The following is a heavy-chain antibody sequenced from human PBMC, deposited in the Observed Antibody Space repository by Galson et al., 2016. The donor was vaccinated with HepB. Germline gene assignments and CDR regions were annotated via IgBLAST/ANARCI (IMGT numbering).Heavy chain of an antibody. Sequence: SLRLSCAVSGFSFRSYAMSWVRQAPGKGLEWVSAITDSGGRTYYADSVKGRFTISRDNSKNTLYLQMNSLRAEDTAVYYCAKDLPSGGNADYWGQGTLVIVSS. D-gene: IGHD2-15*01. V-gene: IGHV3-23*01. CDR2: ITDSGGRT. CDR1: GFSFRSYA. J-gene: IGHJ4*02. CDR3: AKDLPSGGNADY.